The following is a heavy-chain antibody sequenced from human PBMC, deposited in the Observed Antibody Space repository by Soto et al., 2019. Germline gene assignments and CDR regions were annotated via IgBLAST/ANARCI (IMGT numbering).Heavy chain of an antibody. V-gene: IGHV3-30*18. D-gene: IGHD3-3*01. Sequence: GGALRLSFAASGFTFSSYGMHVGRQAPEKGLEWVAVISYDGSNKYYADSVKGRFTISRDNSKNTLYLQMNSLRAEDTAVYYCAKDLGDFWSGYLFDYWGQGTLVTVSS. J-gene: IGHJ4*02. CDR1: GFTFSSYG. CDR3: AKDLGDFWSGYLFDY. CDR2: ISYDGSNK.